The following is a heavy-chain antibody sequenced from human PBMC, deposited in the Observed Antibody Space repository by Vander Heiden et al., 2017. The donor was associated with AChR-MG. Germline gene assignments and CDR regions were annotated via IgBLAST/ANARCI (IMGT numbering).Heavy chain of an antibody. CDR2: INHSGST. V-gene: IGHV4-34*01. Sequence: QVQLQQWGAGLLTPSETLSLTCAVYGGSFSGYYWSWIRQPPGKGLEWIGEINHSGSTNYNPSLKSRVTISVDTSKNQFSLKLSSVTAADTAVYYCARGQRRWLQLRPFDYWGQGTLVTVSS. CDR1: GGSFSGYY. J-gene: IGHJ4*02. CDR3: ARGQRRWLQLRPFDY. D-gene: IGHD5-12*01.